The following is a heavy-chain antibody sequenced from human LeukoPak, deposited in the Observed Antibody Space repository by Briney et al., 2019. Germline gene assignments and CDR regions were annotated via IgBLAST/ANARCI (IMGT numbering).Heavy chain of an antibody. CDR1: GGSISSYY. D-gene: IGHD4-17*01. CDR2: IYTSGST. Sequence: SETLSLTCTVSGGSISSYYWSWIRQPAGKGLEWIGRIYTSGSTNYNPSLKSRVTISVDTSKNQFSLKLSSVTAADTAVYYCARGQSTVTHFYFDYWGQGTLVTVSS. J-gene: IGHJ4*02. V-gene: IGHV4-4*07. CDR3: ARGQSTVTHFYFDY.